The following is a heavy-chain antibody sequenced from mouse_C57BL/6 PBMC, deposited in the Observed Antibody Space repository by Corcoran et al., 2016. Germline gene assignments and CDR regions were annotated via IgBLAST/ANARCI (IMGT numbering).Heavy chain of an antibody. CDR3: ARGVYYSNYVAWFAY. V-gene: IGHV1-26*01. D-gene: IGHD2-5*01. Sequence: EVQLQQSGPELVKPGASVKISCKASGYTFTDYYMNWVKQSHGKSLEWIGDINPNNGGTSYNQKFKGKATLTVDKSSSTAYMELRSLTSEDTAVYYCARGVYYSNYVAWFAYWGQGTLVTVSA. J-gene: IGHJ3*01. CDR2: INPNNGGT. CDR1: GYTFTDYY.